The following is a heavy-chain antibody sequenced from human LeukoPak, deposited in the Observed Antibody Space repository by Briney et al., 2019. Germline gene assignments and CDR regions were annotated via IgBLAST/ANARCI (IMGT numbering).Heavy chain of an antibody. CDR2: IYYSGNT. V-gene: IGHV4-39*01. D-gene: IGHD3/OR15-3a*01. CDR1: GVSISSSNSY. Sequence: PSETLSLTRTVSGVSISSSNSYWGWIRQPPGKGLEWIGSIYYSGNTYYNASLKSQVSISIGTSKNQFSLRLTSVTAADTAVYYCARQTGSGLFILPGGQGTLVTVSS. CDR3: ARQTGSGLFILP. J-gene: IGHJ1*01.